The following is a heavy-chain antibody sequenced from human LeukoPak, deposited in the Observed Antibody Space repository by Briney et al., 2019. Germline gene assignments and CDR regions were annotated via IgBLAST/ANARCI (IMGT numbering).Heavy chain of an antibody. D-gene: IGHD2-2*01. CDR3: AKDRCSGTSCQFDY. J-gene: IGHJ4*02. CDR1: VLPFRIYA. V-gene: IGHV3-23*01. Sequence: GGSLRLSCAASVLPFRIYAMKGVPHAPGKGLEWVSDNSGSGGNTYYADSVRERFNISRDNSKNTLYLQMNSVRVEDTAVYYCAKDRCSGTSCQFDYWGQGTLVTVSS. CDR2: NSGSGGNT.